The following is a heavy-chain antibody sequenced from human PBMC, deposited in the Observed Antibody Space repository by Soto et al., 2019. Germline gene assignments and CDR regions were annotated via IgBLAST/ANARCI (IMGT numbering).Heavy chain of an antibody. J-gene: IGHJ4*02. Sequence: GGSLRLSCAASGFTFSSYAMSWVRQAPGKGLEWVSAISGSGGSTYYADSVKGRFTISRDNSKNTLYLQMNSLRAEDTAVYYCAKDDRLLYSSSTLDYWGQGTLVTVSS. CDR3: AKDDRLLYSSSTLDY. D-gene: IGHD6-6*01. V-gene: IGHV3-23*01. CDR1: GFTFSSYA. CDR2: ISGSGGST.